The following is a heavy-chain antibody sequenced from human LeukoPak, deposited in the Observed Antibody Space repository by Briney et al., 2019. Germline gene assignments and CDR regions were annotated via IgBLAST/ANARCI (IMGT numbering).Heavy chain of an antibody. Sequence: GESLKISCKGSGYSFTSYWIGWVRQMPGKGLEWMGIIYPCDSDTRYSPSFQGQVTISADKSISTAYLQWSSLTASDTAMYYCARHPSGLLDYYYMDVWGKGTTVTVSS. D-gene: IGHD6-25*01. CDR3: ARHPSGLLDYYYMDV. CDR2: IYPCDSDT. V-gene: IGHV5-51*01. CDR1: GYSFTSYW. J-gene: IGHJ6*03.